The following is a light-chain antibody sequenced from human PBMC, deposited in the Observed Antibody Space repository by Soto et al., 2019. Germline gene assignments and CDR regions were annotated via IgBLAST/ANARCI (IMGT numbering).Light chain of an antibody. CDR1: QSVSSGF. CDR3: QQYGSSPWT. J-gene: IGKJ1*01. Sequence: EIVLTQSPGNLSLSPGERATLSCRASQSVSSGFLAWYQQKPGQAPRLLIYGASSRATGIPDRFSGSGSGTDFTLTISRLEPEDFAVYYCQQYGSSPWTFGQGTKVEIK. CDR2: GAS. V-gene: IGKV3-20*01.